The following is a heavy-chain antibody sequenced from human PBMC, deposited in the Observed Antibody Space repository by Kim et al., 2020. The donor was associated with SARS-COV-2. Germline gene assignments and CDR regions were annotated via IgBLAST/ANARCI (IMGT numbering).Heavy chain of an antibody. J-gene: IGHJ6*02. D-gene: IGHD5-18*01. V-gene: IGHV1-69*01. CDR3: ARDTAMVLGDYGMDV. Sequence: QKFQGRVTMTADESTSTAYMELSSLRSEDTAVYYCARDTAMVLGDYGMDVWGQGTTVTVSS.